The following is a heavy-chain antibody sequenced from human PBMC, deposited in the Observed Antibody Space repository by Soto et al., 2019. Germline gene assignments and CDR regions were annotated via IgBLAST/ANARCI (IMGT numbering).Heavy chain of an antibody. CDR2: ISLYNSNT. CDR1: GYTFTSYG. CDR3: ASYTWIVGARPAYYGMDV. J-gene: IGHJ6*02. D-gene: IGHD6-6*01. V-gene: IGHV1-18*01. Sequence: ASVKVSCKASGYTFTSYGISWVRQAPGQGLEWMGWISLYNSNTKDAQKLQGRVTMTTDTSTSTAYMELGSLRSDDTAVYYCASYTWIVGARPAYYGMDVWGQGTTVTVSS.